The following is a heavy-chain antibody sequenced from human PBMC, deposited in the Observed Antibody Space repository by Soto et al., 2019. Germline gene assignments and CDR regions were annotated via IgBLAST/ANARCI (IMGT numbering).Heavy chain of an antibody. CDR3: ARGGYSGYAR. CDR1: GGSLSGYY. V-gene: IGHV4-34*01. CDR2: INYSGRT. Sequence: QVQLQQLGAGLLKPSETLSLTCAVYGGSLSGYYWSWIRQPPEKGLEWIGEINYSGRTNYNPSLKSRVTISVDTSKKQFSLKLTSVTAADTAVYYCARGGYSGYARWGQGALVTVSS. J-gene: IGHJ4*02. D-gene: IGHD5-12*01.